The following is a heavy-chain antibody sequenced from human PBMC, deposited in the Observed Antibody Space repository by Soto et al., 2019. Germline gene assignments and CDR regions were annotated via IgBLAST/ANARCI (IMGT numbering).Heavy chain of an antibody. Sequence: QVQLVQSGAEVKKPGSSVKVSCKASGGTLSNYAFTWVRQGPGQGLEWMGGIIPIFNTANYAQKFQGRVTITADECTSTAYMEVNSLTSEDTAVYYCARVRPTDYVGNYNYGMDVWGQGTRGTVSS. CDR3: ARVRPTDYVGNYNYGMDV. CDR2: IIPIFNTA. CDR1: GGTLSNYA. D-gene: IGHD4-17*01. J-gene: IGHJ6*02. V-gene: IGHV1-69*01.